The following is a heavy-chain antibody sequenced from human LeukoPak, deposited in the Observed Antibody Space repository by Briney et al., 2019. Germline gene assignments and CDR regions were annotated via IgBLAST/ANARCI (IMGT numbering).Heavy chain of an antibody. CDR3: AEDRSGWERGKGGTSWYFDL. D-gene: IGHD6-19*01. Sequence: AESLRLSCAASGCTFSSYAMSWVRQAPGKGLEWVSAISSSGGSTYYPDSVKGRFTISRDNSKNTLYLQMNSLSAGDTAVYYCAEDRSGWERGKGGTSWYFDLWGRGTLVTVSS. J-gene: IGHJ2*01. CDR2: ISSSGGST. V-gene: IGHV3-23*01. CDR1: GCTFSSYA.